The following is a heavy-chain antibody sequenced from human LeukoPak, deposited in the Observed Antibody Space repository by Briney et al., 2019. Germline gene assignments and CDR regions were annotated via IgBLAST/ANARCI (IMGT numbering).Heavy chain of an antibody. V-gene: IGHV4-34*01. Sequence: SETLSLTCAVYGGSFSGYYWSWIRQPPGKGLEWIGEIYHSGSTNYNPSLKSRVTISVDKSKNQFSLKLSSVTAADTAVYYCARGVVVITTPGNNWFDPWGQGILVTVSS. CDR1: GGSFSGYY. D-gene: IGHD3-22*01. J-gene: IGHJ5*02. CDR2: IYHSGST. CDR3: ARGVVVITTPGNNWFDP.